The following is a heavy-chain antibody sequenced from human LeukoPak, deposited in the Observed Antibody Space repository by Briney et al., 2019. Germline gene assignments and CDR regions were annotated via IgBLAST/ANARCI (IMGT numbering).Heavy chain of an antibody. CDR3: ARVAGIRHGAPSY. CDR2: INPTSGGT. CDR1: GYTFTGYY. Sequence: ASVKVSCKASGYTFTGYYMHWVRQAPGQGLECMGWINPTSGGTNYAQKFQGRVTMTRDTSISTAYMELSRLRSDDTAVYYCARVAGIRHGAPSYWGQGTLVTVSS. J-gene: IGHJ4*02. V-gene: IGHV1-2*02. D-gene: IGHD1-26*01.